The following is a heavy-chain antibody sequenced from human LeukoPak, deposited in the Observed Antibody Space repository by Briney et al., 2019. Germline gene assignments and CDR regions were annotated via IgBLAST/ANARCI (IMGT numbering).Heavy chain of an antibody. Sequence: GGSLRLSCAASGFTVSNAWMSWVRQAPGKGLEWVGRIKSKSDGGTTDYAAPVKGRFTISRDDSKNTLYLQMNSLKTEDTAVYYCTTEKFLEWFDYWGQGTLVTVSS. CDR1: GFTVSNAW. V-gene: IGHV3-15*01. J-gene: IGHJ4*02. CDR3: TTEKFLEWFDY. D-gene: IGHD3-3*01. CDR2: IKSKSDGGTT.